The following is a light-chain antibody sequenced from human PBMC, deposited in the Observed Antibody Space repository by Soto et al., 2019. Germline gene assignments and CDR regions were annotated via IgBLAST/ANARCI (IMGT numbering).Light chain of an antibody. J-gene: IGKJ3*01. CDR2: GAS. CDR3: QHYGTSAL. CDR1: QSVSSSY. V-gene: IGKV3-20*01. Sequence: EIVLTQSPGTLSLSPGERATLSCRASQSVSSSYCAWYQQKPGQAPRLLIYGASSRATGIPDRFSVSASGTDFTLTISRLEPEDFAVYYCQHYGTSALFGPGTKVDIK.